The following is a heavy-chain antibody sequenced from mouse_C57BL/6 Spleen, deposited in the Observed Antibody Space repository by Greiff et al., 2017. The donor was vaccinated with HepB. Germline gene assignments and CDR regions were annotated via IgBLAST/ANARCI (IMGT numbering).Heavy chain of an antibody. Sequence: QVQLKESGPGLVAPSQSLSITCTVSGFSLTSYGVHWVRQPPGKCLEWRVVIGSDGSTTYNSALKSRLSISKDNSKSQVFLKMNSLQTDDTAMYYCARHGYGTYWYFDVWGTGTTVTVSS. D-gene: IGHD2-1*01. CDR1: GFSLTSYG. CDR2: IGSDGST. CDR3: ARHGYGTYWYFDV. J-gene: IGHJ1*03. V-gene: IGHV2-6-1*01.